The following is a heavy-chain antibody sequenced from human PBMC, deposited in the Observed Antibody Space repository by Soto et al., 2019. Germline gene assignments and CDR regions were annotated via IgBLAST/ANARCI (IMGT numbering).Heavy chain of an antibody. J-gene: IGHJ4*02. Sequence: DSVKVSCKASGYTFTSYVMHWVRQAPGQRLEWMGWINAGNGNTKYSQNLQGRVIITRDTSASTAYMDLSSLRSEDTDVYYCERDWKNWNDEEYYFDYWGQGTQVTVSS. CDR1: GYTFTSYV. CDR2: INAGNGNT. D-gene: IGHD1-1*01. V-gene: IGHV1-3*01. CDR3: ERDWKNWNDEEYYFDY.